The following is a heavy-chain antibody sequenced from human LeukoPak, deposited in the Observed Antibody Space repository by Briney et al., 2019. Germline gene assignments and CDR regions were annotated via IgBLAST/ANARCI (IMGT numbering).Heavy chain of an antibody. CDR3: AKRSSSGTYFDY. Sequence: GGSLRLSCAASGFVFSGYGMHWVRQAPGKGLEWVSAISGSGGSTYYADSVKGRFTISRDNSKNTLYLQMNSLRAEDTAVYYCAKRSSSGTYFDYWGQGTLVTVSS. V-gene: IGHV3-23*01. D-gene: IGHD3-22*01. CDR1: GFVFSGYG. J-gene: IGHJ4*02. CDR2: ISGSGGST.